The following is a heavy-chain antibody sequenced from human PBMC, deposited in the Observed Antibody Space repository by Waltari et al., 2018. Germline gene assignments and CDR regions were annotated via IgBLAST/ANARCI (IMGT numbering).Heavy chain of an antibody. Sequence: QVRLVQSGPEMRKPGSSVKVSCKVSGDTFNSYPVSWVRQAPGQGLEWMGRTNPIFGTATYPQKLQGRVTITADESTSTAYMELRSLKSEDTAMYFCARPNDSPYDYFDHWGQGTLITVSS. CDR3: ARPNDSPYDYFDH. CDR1: GDTFNSYP. V-gene: IGHV1-69*15. CDR2: TNPIFGTA. D-gene: IGHD3-22*01. J-gene: IGHJ4*02.